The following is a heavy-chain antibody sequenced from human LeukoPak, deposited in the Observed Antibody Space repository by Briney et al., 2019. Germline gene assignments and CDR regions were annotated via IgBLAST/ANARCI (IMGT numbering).Heavy chain of an antibody. D-gene: IGHD6-19*01. CDR3: ARQPVVDRGAVASNFDS. Sequence: SETLSLTCTVSGGLITTTTCYWGWIRQSPGKGLEWIASIYYRGDTYYNASLESRVSISIDTSKNQFSLKLNSMNAADTAVYFCARQPVVDRGAVASNFDSWGQGTLVTVSA. CDR1: GGLITTTTCY. V-gene: IGHV4-39*01. CDR2: IYYRGDT. J-gene: IGHJ4*02.